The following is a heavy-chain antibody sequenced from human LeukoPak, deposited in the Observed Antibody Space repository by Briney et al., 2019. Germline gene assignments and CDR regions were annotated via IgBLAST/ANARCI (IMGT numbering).Heavy chain of an antibody. CDR3: ARSPGRNYYDSSGYVDY. V-gene: IGHV4-39*01. CDR1: GGSISSSSYY. Sequence: PSETLSLTCTVSGGSISSSSYYWGWSRQPPGKGLEWIGSIYYSGSTYYNPSLKSRVTISVDTSKNQFSLKLSSVTAADTAVYYCARSPGRNYYDSSGYVDYWGQGTLVTVSS. D-gene: IGHD3-22*01. CDR2: IYYSGST. J-gene: IGHJ4*02.